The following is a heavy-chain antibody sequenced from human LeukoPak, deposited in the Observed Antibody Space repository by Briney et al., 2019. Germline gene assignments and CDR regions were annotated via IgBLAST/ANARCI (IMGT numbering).Heavy chain of an antibody. CDR3: ARGYYNFWSGYRAEYYFDY. CDR1: GFTFSSYE. CDR2: ISSSGSTI. V-gene: IGHV3-48*03. Sequence: PGGSLRLSCAASGFTFSSYEMNWVRQAPGKGLEWVSYISSSGSTIYYADSVKGRFTISRDNAKNSLYLQMNSLRAEDTAVYYCARGYYNFWSGYRAEYYFDYWGQGTLVTVSS. D-gene: IGHD3-3*01. J-gene: IGHJ4*02.